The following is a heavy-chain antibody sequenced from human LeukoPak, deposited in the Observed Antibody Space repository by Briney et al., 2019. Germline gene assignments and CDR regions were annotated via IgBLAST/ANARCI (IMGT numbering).Heavy chain of an antibody. J-gene: IGHJ6*02. D-gene: IGHD6-13*01. CDR1: GFTFSSYG. CDR3: ARYGQQLAIKYYYYGKDV. CDR2: IWYDGSNK. V-gene: IGHV3-33*01. Sequence: GGSLRLSCAASGFTFSSYGMQWVRQAPGKGLEGVAVIWYDGSNKYYADSVKGRFTISRDNSKNTLYLQMNSLRAEDTTVCYCARYGQQLAIKYYYYGKDVWGQGTPVTVSS.